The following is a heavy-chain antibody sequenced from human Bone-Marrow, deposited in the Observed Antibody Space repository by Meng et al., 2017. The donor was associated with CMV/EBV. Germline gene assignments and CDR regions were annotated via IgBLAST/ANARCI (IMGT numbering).Heavy chain of an antibody. CDR1: GFTFSSYS. J-gene: IGHJ4*02. CDR2: ISSSSSYI. V-gene: IGHV3-21*01. CDR3: ARVPAARTIGLWSDY. Sequence: GESLKISCAASGFTFSSYSMNWVRQAPGKGLEWVSSISSSSSYIYYADSVKGRFTISRDNAKNSLYLQMNSLRAEDTAVYYCARVPAARTIGLWSDYWGQGTLVTVSS. D-gene: IGHD6-13*01.